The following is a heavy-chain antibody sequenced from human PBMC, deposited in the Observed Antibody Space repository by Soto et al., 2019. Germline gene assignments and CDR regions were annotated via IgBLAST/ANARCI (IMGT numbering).Heavy chain of an antibody. CDR2: ISGSGASI. Sequence: EVHLLDSGGGLVQPGGSLRLSCEASGFTFSTYAMNWVRQAPGKGLEWVSGISGSGASIYYADSVRGRFTISRDNSRNTLYLQLNRLRAEDTATYYCPRGWGSGLYGDYARDWGQGSLVTVSS. CDR3: PRGWGSGLYGDYARD. V-gene: IGHV3-23*01. D-gene: IGHD4-17*01. CDR1: GFTFSTYA. J-gene: IGHJ4*02.